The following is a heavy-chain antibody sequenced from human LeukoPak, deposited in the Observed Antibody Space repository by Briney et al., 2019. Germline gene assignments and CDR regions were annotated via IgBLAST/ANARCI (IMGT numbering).Heavy chain of an antibody. D-gene: IGHD3-10*01. V-gene: IGHV3-7*01. J-gene: IGHJ4*02. CDR2: IKQDGSEK. CDR1: GFTFSTFW. CDR3: ARDSMDYGSGPPGY. Sequence: GGSLRLSCAASGFTFSTFWMSWVRQAPGKGLEWVANIKQDGSEKYYVDSVKGRFTISRDNAKNSLYLQMNSLRADDTAVYYCARDSMDYGSGPPGYWGQGTLVSVSS.